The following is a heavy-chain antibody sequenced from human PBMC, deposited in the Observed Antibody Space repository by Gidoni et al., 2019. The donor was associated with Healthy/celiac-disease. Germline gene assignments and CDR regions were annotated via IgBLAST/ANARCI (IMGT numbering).Heavy chain of an antibody. D-gene: IGHD2-21*02. V-gene: IGHV1-18*01. CDR3: ARDIVVVTAIPPWAFDI. CDR1: GYTFTSYG. Sequence: QVQLVQSGAEVKKPGASVKVSCKASGYTFTSYGISWVRQAPGQGLEWMGWISAYNGNTNYAQKLQGRVTMTTDTSTSTAYMELRSLSSDDTAVYYCARDIVVVTAIPPWAFDIWGQGTMVTVSS. J-gene: IGHJ3*02. CDR2: ISAYNGNT.